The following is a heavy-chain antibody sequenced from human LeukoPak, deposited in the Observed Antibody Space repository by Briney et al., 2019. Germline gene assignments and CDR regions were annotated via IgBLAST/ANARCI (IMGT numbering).Heavy chain of an antibody. CDR1: GLIFSGSA. CDR2: ISGSGGST. CDR3: LAMMAPQSVNWFDP. Sequence: GGSLKLSCAASGLIFSGSAMHWVRQAPGKGLEWVSAISGSGGSTYYADSVKGRFTISRDNSKNTLYLQMNSLRAEDTAVYYCLAMMAPQSVNWFDPWGQGTLVTVSS. V-gene: IGHV3-23*01. D-gene: IGHD5-24*01. J-gene: IGHJ5*02.